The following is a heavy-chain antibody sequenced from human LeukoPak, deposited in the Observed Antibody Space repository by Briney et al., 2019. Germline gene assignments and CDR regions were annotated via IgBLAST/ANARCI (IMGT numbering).Heavy chain of an antibody. CDR3: ARDPPDPSYYDSSGYEATT. CDR2: IYSGGST. V-gene: IGHV3-53*01. CDR1: GFTVSSNY. J-gene: IGHJ5*02. D-gene: IGHD3-22*01. Sequence: GGSLRLSCADSGFTVSSNYMSWVRQAPGKGLEWVSVIYSGGSTYYADSVKGRFTISRDNSKNTPYLQMNSLRAEDTAVYYCARDPPDPSYYDSSGYEATTWGQGTLVTVSS.